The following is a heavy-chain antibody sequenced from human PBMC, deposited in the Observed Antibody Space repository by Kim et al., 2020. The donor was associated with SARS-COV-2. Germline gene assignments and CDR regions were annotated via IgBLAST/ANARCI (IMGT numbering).Heavy chain of an antibody. CDR3: ARDPAEGSYSWFDY. V-gene: IGHV1-69*04. J-gene: IGHJ4*02. Sequence: SVKVSCKASGGTFSSYAISWVRQAPGQGLEWMGRIIPILGIANYAQKFQGRVTITADKSTSTAYMELSSLRSEDTAVYYCARDPAEGSYSWFDYWGQGTLVTVSS. CDR2: IIPILGIA. D-gene: IGHD2-15*01. CDR1: GGTFSSYA.